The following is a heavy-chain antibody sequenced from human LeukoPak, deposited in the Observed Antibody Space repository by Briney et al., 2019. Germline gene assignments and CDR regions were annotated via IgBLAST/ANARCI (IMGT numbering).Heavy chain of an antibody. CDR1: GFIFSTYG. V-gene: IGHV3-30*18. CDR3: AKDLSLIDPVPEFDH. CDR2: ISHDGNNK. D-gene: IGHD3-16*01. Sequence: GGSLRLSCAASGFIFSTYGMHWVRQAPGKGLEWVATISHDGNNKYYADSVKGRFTISRDNSKNTLYLQMNSLKVEDTAVYYCAKDLSLIDPVPEFDHWGQGTLVTVSS. J-gene: IGHJ4*02.